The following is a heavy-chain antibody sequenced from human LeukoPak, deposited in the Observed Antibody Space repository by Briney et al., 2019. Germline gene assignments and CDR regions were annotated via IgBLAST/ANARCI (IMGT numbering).Heavy chain of an antibody. J-gene: IGHJ4*02. Sequence: GGSLRLSCAASGFTFSSYEMNWFRQAPGKGLEWVSYISGSGSIIDYADSVKGRFTISRDNTKNSLYLHMNSLRAEDTATYFCARDAVISTEVLLTAWDYFDCWGQGTRVTVSS. V-gene: IGHV3-48*03. CDR1: GFTFSSYE. CDR3: ARDAVISTEVLLTAWDYFDC. CDR2: ISGSGSII. D-gene: IGHD4-11*01.